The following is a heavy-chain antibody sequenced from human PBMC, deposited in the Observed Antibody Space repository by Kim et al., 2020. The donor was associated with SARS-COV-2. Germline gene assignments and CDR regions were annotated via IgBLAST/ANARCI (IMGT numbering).Heavy chain of an antibody. Sequence: GGSLRLSCAASGFTFSSYGMSWVRQAPGKGLEWVSVLSGSGGTTYYADPVKGRFTISRDNSKNTLFLQMNSLRAEDTAVHYCAKSVANWGCMIDYWGQGTRVTVSS. D-gene: IGHD7-27*01. CDR1: GFTFSSYG. CDR2: LSGSGGTT. CDR3: AKSVANWGCMIDY. J-gene: IGHJ4*02. V-gene: IGHV3-23*01.